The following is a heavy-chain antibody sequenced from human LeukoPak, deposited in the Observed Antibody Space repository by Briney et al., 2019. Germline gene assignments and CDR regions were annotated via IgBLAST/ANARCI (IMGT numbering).Heavy chain of an antibody. CDR2: ISDNGSKT. J-gene: IGHJ4*02. CDR1: GFNFNNYA. V-gene: IGHV3-23*01. Sequence: GGSLRLSCAASGFNFNNYALTWVRQAPGKGLEWVSAISDNGSKTYYAQSVKGRFTISRDNSKNTVYLRMNSLRGEDTAVYYCGKDWKVESWGQGTLVTVSS. CDR3: GKDWKVES. D-gene: IGHD1-1*01.